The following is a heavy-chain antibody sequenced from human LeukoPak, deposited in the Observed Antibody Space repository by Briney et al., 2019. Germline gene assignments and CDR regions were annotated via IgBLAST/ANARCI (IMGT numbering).Heavy chain of an antibody. D-gene: IGHD1-26*01. CDR2: VSGRSSTI. V-gene: IGHV3-48*01. CDR3: ARDRLKSGSYYFDY. J-gene: IGHJ4*02. CDR1: AFTFSDYS. Sequence: GGSLRLSCAASAFTFSDYSMNWVRQAPGKGLEWVSYVSGRSSTIYYADSVKGRFTISRDNAKSSMYLQMNSLRAEDTAVYYCARDRLKSGSYYFDYWGQGTLVTVSS.